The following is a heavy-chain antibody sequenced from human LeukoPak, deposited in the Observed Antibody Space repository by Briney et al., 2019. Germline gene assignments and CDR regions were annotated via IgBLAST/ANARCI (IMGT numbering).Heavy chain of an antibody. CDR3: ASGVYSNYYMDV. CDR1: GFTFSSYI. J-gene: IGHJ6*03. Sequence: KTGGSLRLSCAASGFTFSSYIMNWVRQAPGKGLEWVSSISSSSSYIYYTDSVKGRFTISRDNAKNSLYLQMNSLRAEDTAVYYCASGVYSNYYMDVRGKGTTVTVSS. V-gene: IGHV3-21*01. D-gene: IGHD4-11*01. CDR2: ISSSSSYI.